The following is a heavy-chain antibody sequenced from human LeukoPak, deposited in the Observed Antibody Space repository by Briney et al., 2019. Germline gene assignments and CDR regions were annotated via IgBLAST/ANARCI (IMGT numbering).Heavy chain of an antibody. D-gene: IGHD3-9*01. CDR2: INQDGSEK. Sequence: GGSLRLSCAASGSTFSSYAINWVRQAPGKGLEWVANINQDGSEKYYVDSVKGRFTISRDNAKNSLYLQMNILTAEDTAVYYCARWHYDILTGKYYIDYWGQGTLVTVSS. CDR3: ARWHYDILTGKYYIDY. CDR1: GSTFSSYA. J-gene: IGHJ4*02. V-gene: IGHV3-7*01.